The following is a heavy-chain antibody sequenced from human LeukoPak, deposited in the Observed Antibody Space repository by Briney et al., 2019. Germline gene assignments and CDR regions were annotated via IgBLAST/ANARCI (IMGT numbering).Heavy chain of an antibody. Sequence: GGSLRRSCAASGFTFSSYGMHWVRQAPGKGLEWVAVIWYDGSNKYYADSVKGRFTISRDNSKNTLYLQMNSLRAEDTAVYYCASEVVVVHDAFDIWGQGTMVTVSS. CDR1: GFTFSSYG. V-gene: IGHV3-33*01. CDR3: ASEVVVVHDAFDI. CDR2: IWYDGSNK. J-gene: IGHJ3*02. D-gene: IGHD3-22*01.